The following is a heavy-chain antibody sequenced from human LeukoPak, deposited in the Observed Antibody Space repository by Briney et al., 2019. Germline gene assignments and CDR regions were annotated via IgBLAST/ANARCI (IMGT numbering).Heavy chain of an antibody. CDR2: ISGSGGST. J-gene: IGHJ4*02. CDR1: GFTFSSYA. V-gene: IGHV3-23*01. D-gene: IGHD1-26*01. CDR3: AKGIVGATRKINFFDY. Sequence: GGSLRLSCAASGFTFSSYAMSWVCQAPGKGLEWVSAISGSGGSTYYADSVKGRFTISRDNSKNTLYLQMNSLRAEDTPVYYCAKGIVGATRKINFFDYWGQGTLVTVSS.